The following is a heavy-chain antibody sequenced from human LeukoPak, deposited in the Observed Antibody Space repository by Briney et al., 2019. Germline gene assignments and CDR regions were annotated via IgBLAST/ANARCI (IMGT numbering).Heavy chain of an antibody. Sequence: PSETLSLTCAVYGGSFSGYYWSWIRQPPGKGLEWIGEINHSGSTNYNPSLKSRVTISVDTSKNQFSLKLSSVTAADTAVYYCARFSLPDYYDSSGYARFDYWGQGTLVTVSS. CDR2: INHSGST. CDR3: ARFSLPDYYDSSGYARFDY. V-gene: IGHV4-34*01. D-gene: IGHD3-22*01. CDR1: GGSFSGYY. J-gene: IGHJ4*02.